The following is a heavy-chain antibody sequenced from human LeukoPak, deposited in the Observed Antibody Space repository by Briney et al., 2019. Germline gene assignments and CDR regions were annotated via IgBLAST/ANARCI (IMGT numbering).Heavy chain of an antibody. Sequence: PSETLSLTCAVYGGSFSGYYWSWIRQPPGKGLEWIGEINHSGSTNYNPSPKSRVTISVDTSKNQFSLKLSSVTAADTAVYYCARDTGCSGGSCNAPGYWGQGTLVTVSS. J-gene: IGHJ4*02. CDR3: ARDTGCSGGSCNAPGY. V-gene: IGHV4-34*01. D-gene: IGHD2-15*01. CDR2: INHSGST. CDR1: GGSFSGYY.